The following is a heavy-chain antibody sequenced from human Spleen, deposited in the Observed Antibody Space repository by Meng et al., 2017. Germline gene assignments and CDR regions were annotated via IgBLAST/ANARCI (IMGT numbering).Heavy chain of an antibody. V-gene: IGHV3-11*01. CDR3: ASPQWERDY. D-gene: IGHD1-26*01. Sequence: QVQLVDAGGGLVKPGGSLRLSCAASGFTFSDYYMSWIRQAPGKGLEWVSYISNTGNNIYYADSVKGRFTVSRDNAKSSVYLQMNSLRAEDTAVYYCASPQWERDYWGQGTLVTVSS. CDR1: GFTFSDYY. J-gene: IGHJ4*02. CDR2: ISNTGNNI.